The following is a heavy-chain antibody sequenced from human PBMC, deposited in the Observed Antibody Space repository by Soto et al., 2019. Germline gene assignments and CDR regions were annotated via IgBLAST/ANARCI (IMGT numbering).Heavy chain of an antibody. CDR3: ARSPDNSGSYSWFDP. J-gene: IGHJ5*02. CDR1: GYSFTSYW. D-gene: IGHD1-26*01. Sequence: ESLKISCKGSGYSFTSYWICWVRQMPGKGLEWMWIIYPGDSYTRYSPSFQGQVTISDDKSISTAYLQWSSLKASDTAMYYCARSPDNSGSYSWFDPWGQGTLVTVSS. CDR2: IYPGDSYT. V-gene: IGHV5-51*01.